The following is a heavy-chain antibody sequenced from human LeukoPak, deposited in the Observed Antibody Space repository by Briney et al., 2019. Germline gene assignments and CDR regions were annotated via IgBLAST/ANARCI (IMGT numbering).Heavy chain of an antibody. CDR2: ISWNSGDM. CDR1: GFTFDVHA. CDR3: AKDIHRAYYYGIFDY. Sequence: GGSLRLSCAASGFTFDVHAMHWVRRAPGKGLEWVSGISWNSGDMGYADSVKGRFTISRDNAKNSLHLQMNSLRAEDTALYYCAKDIHRAYYYGIFDYWGQGTLVTVSS. V-gene: IGHV3-9*01. J-gene: IGHJ4*02. D-gene: IGHD3-22*01.